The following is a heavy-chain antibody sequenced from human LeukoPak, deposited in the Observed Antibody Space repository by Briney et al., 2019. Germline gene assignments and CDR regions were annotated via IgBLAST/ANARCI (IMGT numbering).Heavy chain of an antibody. V-gene: IGHV1-18*01. Sequence: ASVKVSCKASGYTFTSYGISWVRQAPGQGLEWMGWISAYNGNTNYAQKLQGRVTMTTDASTSTAYMELRSLRSDDTAVYYCAREEAVAGHFDYWGQGTLVTVSS. CDR3: AREEAVAGHFDY. D-gene: IGHD6-19*01. CDR1: GYTFTSYG. CDR2: ISAYNGNT. J-gene: IGHJ4*02.